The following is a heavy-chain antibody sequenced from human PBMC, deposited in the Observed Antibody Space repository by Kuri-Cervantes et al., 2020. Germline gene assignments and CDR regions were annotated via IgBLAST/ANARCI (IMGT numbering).Heavy chain of an antibody. D-gene: IGHD1-20*01. CDR2: IYTSGST. CDR1: GGSISSGSYY. V-gene: IGHV4-61*02. CDR3: ARDHRYNWNDGRWFDP. J-gene: IGHJ5*02. Sequence: LRLSCTVSGGSISSGSYYWSWIRQPAGKGLEWIGRIYTSGSTNYNPSLKSRVTISVDTSKNQFSLKLNSVTAADTAVYYCARDHRYNWNDGRWFDPWGQGTLVNCSS.